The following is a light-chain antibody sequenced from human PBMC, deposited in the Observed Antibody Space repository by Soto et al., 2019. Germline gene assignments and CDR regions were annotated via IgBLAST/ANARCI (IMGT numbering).Light chain of an antibody. CDR1: HSFSSGY. CDR3: HWQDYGGSSVYT. CDR2: GTF. V-gene: IGKV3-20*01. J-gene: IGKJ2*01. Sequence: EIVLTQSPGTLSLSPGERATLSCRASHSFSSGYLAWYQQKPVQPPRLPIYGTFHRATGLPDRFSGSGSGTDFTLTISRLEPEDFAVYYCHWQDYGGSSVYTFGQGTKLEIK.